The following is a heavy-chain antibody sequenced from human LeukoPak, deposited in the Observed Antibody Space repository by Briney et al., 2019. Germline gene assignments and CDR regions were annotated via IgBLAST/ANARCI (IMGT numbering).Heavy chain of an antibody. CDR1: GGSFSGYY. J-gene: IGHJ3*02. CDR2: INHSGST. Sequence: PSETLSLTCAVYGGSFSGYYWSWIRQPPGKGLEWIGEINHSGSTNYNPSLKSRVTISVDTSKNQFSLKLSSVTAADTAVCYCARAGYYGYVWGSPRAFDIWGQGTMVTVSS. V-gene: IGHV4-34*01. CDR3: ARAGYYGYVWGSPRAFDI. D-gene: IGHD3-16*01.